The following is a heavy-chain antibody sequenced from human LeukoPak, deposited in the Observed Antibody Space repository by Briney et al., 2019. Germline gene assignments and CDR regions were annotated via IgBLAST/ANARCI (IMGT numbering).Heavy chain of an antibody. Sequence: SETLSLTCTVSGGSISSYYWSWIRQPPGKGLEWIGYIYYSGSTNYNPSLKSRVAISVDTSKNQFSLKLSSVTAADTAVYYCARESRRGYSYGDYWGQGTLVTVSS. J-gene: IGHJ4*02. CDR2: IYYSGST. V-gene: IGHV4-59*12. D-gene: IGHD5-18*01. CDR1: GGSISSYY. CDR3: ARESRRGYSYGDY.